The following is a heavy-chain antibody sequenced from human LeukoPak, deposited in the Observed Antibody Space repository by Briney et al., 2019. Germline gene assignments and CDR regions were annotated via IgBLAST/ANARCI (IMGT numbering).Heavy chain of an antibody. CDR2: VSGSCGGT. D-gene: IGHD3-22*01. J-gene: IGHJ4*02. V-gene: IGHV3-23*01. CDR3: AKDLPIDSCTYYSPFDC. CDR1: GFTFSSHA. Sequence: GGSLRLSCAASGFTFSSHAMAWVRQAPGKGLERVSTVSGSCGGTYYADSVKGRFTISRDNSKNTLYLQMNSLRAEDTAVYYCAKDLPIDSCTYYSPFDCWGQGTLVTVSS.